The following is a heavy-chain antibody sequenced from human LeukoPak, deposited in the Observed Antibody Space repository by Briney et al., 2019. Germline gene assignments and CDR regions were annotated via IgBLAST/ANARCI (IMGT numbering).Heavy chain of an antibody. D-gene: IGHD5-18*01. Sequence: GGSLRLSCAASGFTFSNSGMHWVRQAPGKGLEWVAIVWYDGSNQYYADSVKGRFIISRDNSKNTLYLQMNSLRAEDTAVYYCAKDTAMVSTHAEYFQPWGQGPLVTVPP. J-gene: IGHJ1*01. CDR2: VWYDGSNQ. CDR1: GFTFSNSG. V-gene: IGHV3-33*06. CDR3: AKDTAMVSTHAEYFQP.